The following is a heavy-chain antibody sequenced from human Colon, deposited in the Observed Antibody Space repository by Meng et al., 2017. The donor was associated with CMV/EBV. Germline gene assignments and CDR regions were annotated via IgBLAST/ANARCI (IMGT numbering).Heavy chain of an antibody. Sequence: LSLTCEASGFIFSDFYMSWIRQAPGKGLEWVAYISGSIITTFHADSVKGRFTISRDNAKNSLYLQMNSLRAEDTAVYYCARHLNWKDDVIDFWGQGTLVTVSS. V-gene: IGHV3-11*01. CDR1: GFIFSDFY. CDR2: ISGSIITT. J-gene: IGHJ4*02. D-gene: IGHD1-1*01. CDR3: ARHLNWKDDVIDF.